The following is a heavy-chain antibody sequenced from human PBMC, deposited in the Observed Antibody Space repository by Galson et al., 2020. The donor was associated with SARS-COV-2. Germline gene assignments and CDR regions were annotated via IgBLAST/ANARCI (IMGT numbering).Heavy chain of an antibody. CDR2: LSHSGST. Sequence: SETLSLTCAVYGGSFSDYSWTWVRQPPGNGLEWIGELSHSGSTNYSPSPKSRVFMSVDTSKNQFSLKLRSVTAADTAVYYCARGGSRPIMVFDYYYFYIDVWGKGTTVTVSS. CDR3: ARGGSRPIMVFDYYYFYIDV. D-gene: IGHD3-9*01. J-gene: IGHJ6*03. CDR1: GGSFSDYS. V-gene: IGHV4-34*01.